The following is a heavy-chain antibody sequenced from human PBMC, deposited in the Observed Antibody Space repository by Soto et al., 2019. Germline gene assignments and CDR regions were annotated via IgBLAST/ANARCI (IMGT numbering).Heavy chain of an antibody. V-gene: IGHV3-7*03. Sequence: EVQVVESGGGLVQPGGSLRLSCTASGFTFSTYWMTWVRQAPGKGLEWVANINQDGSEKYYADSVKGRFTISRDNTKHSLILQMNSLRVEATAVYYCATAPTFSDFWSGYYRSGDLNLYFDSWGQGTLGHRLL. CDR3: ATAPTFSDFWSGYYRSGDLNLYFDS. CDR2: INQDGSEK. CDR1: GFTFSTYW. D-gene: IGHD3-3*01. J-gene: IGHJ4*02.